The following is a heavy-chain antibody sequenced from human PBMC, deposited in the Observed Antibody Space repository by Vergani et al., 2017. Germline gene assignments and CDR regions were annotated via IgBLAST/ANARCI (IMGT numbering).Heavy chain of an antibody. Sequence: QVLLVQSGAEVKKPGASVRVSCKTSGYTFTNYYMHWVRQAPGQGLEWMGWINPNSGGTNYAQKLQGRVTMTTDTSTSTAYMELRSLRSDDTAVYYCARDPDIVVVPAAPYYYYYYGMDVWGQGTTVTVSS. D-gene: IGHD2-2*01. V-gene: IGHV1-2*02. CDR2: INPNSGGT. CDR3: ARDPDIVVVPAAPYYYYYYGMDV. CDR1: GYTFTNYY. J-gene: IGHJ6*02.